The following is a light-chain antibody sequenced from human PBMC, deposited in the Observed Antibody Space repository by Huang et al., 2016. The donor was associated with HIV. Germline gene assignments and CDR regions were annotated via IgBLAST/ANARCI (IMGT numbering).Light chain of an antibody. J-gene: IGKJ3*01. CDR3: MQTIQLSRLT. Sequence: VMTQTPLSLSVTPGLPSSIYCKSSQSLLQSYGKTYLYWYLQKQGQSPQLLIYEVSKRLCGVADRFSGRGSGTDFKLKISRMEAEDAGVYYCMQTIQLSRLTFGRGTKVDIK. V-gene: IGKV2D-29*02. CDR1: QSLLQSYGKTY. CDR2: EVS.